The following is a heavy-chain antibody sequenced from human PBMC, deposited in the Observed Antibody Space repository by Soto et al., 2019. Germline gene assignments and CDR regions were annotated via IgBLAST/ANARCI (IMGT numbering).Heavy chain of an antibody. D-gene: IGHD1-1*01. Sequence: PGGSLRLSCAASGFTFSSYLMSWVRQSPGKGLEWVANIKQDGSEKYYVDSVKGRFTISRDNAKNSLYLQMNSLRAEDTAVYYCARDGWQLEDYVTLPSYYYYYYGMDVWGQGTTVTVSS. CDR2: IKQDGSEK. V-gene: IGHV3-7*01. CDR3: ARDGWQLEDYVTLPSYYYYYYGMDV. J-gene: IGHJ6*02. CDR1: GFTFSSYL.